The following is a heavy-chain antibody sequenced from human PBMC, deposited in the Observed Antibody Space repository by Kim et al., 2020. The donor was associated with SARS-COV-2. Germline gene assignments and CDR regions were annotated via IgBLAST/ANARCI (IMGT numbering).Heavy chain of an antibody. CDR2: IYYSGST. D-gene: IGHD6-13*01. V-gene: IGHV4-59*13. CDR1: GGSISSYY. CDR3: ARGYSSSFFDY. J-gene: IGHJ4*02. Sequence: SETLSLTCTVSGGSISSYYWSWIRQPPGKGLEWIGYIYYSGSTNYNPSLKSRVTISVDTSKNQFSLKLSSVTAADTAVYYCARGYSSSFFDYWGQGTLVTVSS.